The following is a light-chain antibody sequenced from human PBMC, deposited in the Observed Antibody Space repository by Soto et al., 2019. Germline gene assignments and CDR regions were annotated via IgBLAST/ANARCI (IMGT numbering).Light chain of an antibody. J-gene: IGKJ4*01. CDR3: QQSYSTLLS. CDR2: GAS. CDR1: QSISTY. V-gene: IGKV1-39*01. Sequence: IQLTESPSSLSGSAPPGVTLAGRASQSISTYLNWYQQKGGKAPKLLIHGASSLQSGVPLRFSATGSGTDFSLTIMSLQPEDFATYYCQQSYSTLLSFGGGTKVDIK.